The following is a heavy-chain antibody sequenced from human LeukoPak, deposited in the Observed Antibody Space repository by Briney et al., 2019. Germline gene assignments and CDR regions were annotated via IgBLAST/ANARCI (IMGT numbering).Heavy chain of an antibody. CDR1: GFTFSSYA. CDR2: ISGSGGST. D-gene: IGHD2-2*01. J-gene: IGHJ4*02. CDR3: AKDGSCSSTSCYYGY. V-gene: IGHV3-23*01. Sequence: PGGSPRLSCAASGFTFSSYAMSWVRQAPGKGLEWVSAISGSGGSTYYADSVKGRFTTSRDNSKNTLYLLMNSLRAEDTAVYYCAKDGSCSSTSCYYGYWGQGTLVTVSS.